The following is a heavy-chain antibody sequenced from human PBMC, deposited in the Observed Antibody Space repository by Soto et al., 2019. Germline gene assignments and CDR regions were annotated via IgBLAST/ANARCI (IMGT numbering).Heavy chain of an antibody. CDR3: ARDQLAMGASGWHP. J-gene: IGHJ5*02. Sequence: SETLSLTCTVSGGSISSGGYYWSWIRQHPGKGLEWIGYIYYSGSTYYNPSLKSRVTISIDKSKNQFSLNLTSVTAADTAVYYCARDQLAMGASGWHPWGQGTLVTVSS. V-gene: IGHV4-31*03. CDR1: GGSISSGGYY. D-gene: IGHD6-19*01. CDR2: IYYSGST.